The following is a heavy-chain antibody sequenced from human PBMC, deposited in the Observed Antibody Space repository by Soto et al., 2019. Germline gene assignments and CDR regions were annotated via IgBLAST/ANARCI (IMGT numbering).Heavy chain of an antibody. V-gene: IGHV3-23*01. CDR3: AKVPRITIFGVVPPTWSFDY. CDR1: GFTFSSYA. Sequence: PGGSLRLSCAASGFTFSSYAMSWVRQAPGKGLEWVSAISGSGGSTYYADSVKGRFTISRDNSKNTLYLQMNSLRAEDTAVYYCAKVPRITIFGVVPPTWSFDYWGQGTLVTVSS. D-gene: IGHD3-3*01. J-gene: IGHJ4*02. CDR2: ISGSGGST.